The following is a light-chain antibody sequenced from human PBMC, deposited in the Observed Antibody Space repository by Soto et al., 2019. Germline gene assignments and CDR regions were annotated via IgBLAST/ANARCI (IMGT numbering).Light chain of an antibody. CDR2: DTD. Sequence: QSVLTQPPSVSAAPGQKVTISCSGSSSNIGNNYVSWYQQFPGTAPKLLIYDTDRRPSGIPDRFSGSKSGTSATLGITGLQTGDEADYYCGTWDSTLSAVVFGGGTQLTVL. CDR1: SSNIGNNY. J-gene: IGLJ3*02. V-gene: IGLV1-51*01. CDR3: GTWDSTLSAVV.